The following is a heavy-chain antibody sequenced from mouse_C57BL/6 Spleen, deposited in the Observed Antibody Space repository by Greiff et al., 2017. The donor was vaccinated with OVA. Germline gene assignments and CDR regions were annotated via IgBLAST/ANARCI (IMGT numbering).Heavy chain of an antibody. CDR2: IDPSDSYT. CDR3: ARSGIYYYGSSYVRNAMDY. Sequence: QVQLKQPGAELVMPGASVKLSCKASGYTFTSYWMHWVKQRPGQGLEWIGEIDPSDSYTNYNQKFKGKSTLTVDKSSSTAYMQLSSLTSEDSAVYYCARSGIYYYGSSYVRNAMDYWGQGTSVTVSS. V-gene: IGHV1-69*01. J-gene: IGHJ4*01. CDR1: GYTFTSYW. D-gene: IGHD1-1*01.